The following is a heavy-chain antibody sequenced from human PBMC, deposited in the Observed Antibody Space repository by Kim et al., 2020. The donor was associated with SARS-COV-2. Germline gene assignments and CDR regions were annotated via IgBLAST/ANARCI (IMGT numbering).Heavy chain of an antibody. J-gene: IGHJ3*01. CDR1: GFTFSDYW. CDR3: VRGEGLFTL. CDR2: IKQAGSKK. Sequence: GGSLRLSCAASGFTFSDYWMSWVRQAPGKGLEWVANIKQAGSKKYYVDSVRGRFTISRDNAKNSLYLQMNSLRGEDTAVYYCVRGEGLFTLWGQGTMVTVSS. V-gene: IGHV3-7*01.